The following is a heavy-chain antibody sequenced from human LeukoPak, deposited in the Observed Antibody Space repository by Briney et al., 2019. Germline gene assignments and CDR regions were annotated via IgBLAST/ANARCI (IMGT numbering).Heavy chain of an antibody. V-gene: IGHV3-23*01. CDR2: ISGSGGST. Sequence: GGSLRLSCVGSGFTFCSYWMSWVRQAPGKGLEWVSAISGSGGSTYYADSVKGRFTISRDNSKNTLYLQMNSLRAEDTAVYYCAKTGYYYDSSGYYSIDAFDIWGQGTMVTVSS. D-gene: IGHD3-22*01. CDR1: GFTFCSYW. J-gene: IGHJ3*02. CDR3: AKTGYYYDSSGYYSIDAFDI.